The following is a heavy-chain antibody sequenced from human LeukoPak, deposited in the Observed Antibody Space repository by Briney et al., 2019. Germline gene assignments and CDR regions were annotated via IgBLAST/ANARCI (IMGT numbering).Heavy chain of an antibody. CDR3: AREGDNEAGFDY. D-gene: IGHD5-24*01. CDR2: IYYSGST. V-gene: IGHV4-59*01. CDR1: GGSISSYY. J-gene: IGHJ4*02. Sequence: SEALSLTCTVSGGSISSYYWSWIRQPPGKGLEWIGYIYYSGSTNYNPSLKSRVTISVDTSKNQFSLKLSSVTAADTAVYYCAREGDNEAGFDYWGQGTLVTVSS.